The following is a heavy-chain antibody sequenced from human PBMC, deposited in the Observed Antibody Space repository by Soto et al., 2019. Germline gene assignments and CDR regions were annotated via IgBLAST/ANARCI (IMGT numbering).Heavy chain of an antibody. CDR2: INSDGGTT. V-gene: IGHV3-74*01. J-gene: IGHJ5*02. Sequence: EVQLVESGGGLVQPGGSLRLSCAASGFTFSSYWMHWVRQAPGKGLVWVSRINSDGGTTTHADSVKCRFTISRDNAKNTLFLQMNSLRAEDTAVYCCARVATGSYNWFDPWGQGTLVTVSS. CDR3: ARVATGSYNWFDP. CDR1: GFTFSSYW. D-gene: IGHD1-26*01.